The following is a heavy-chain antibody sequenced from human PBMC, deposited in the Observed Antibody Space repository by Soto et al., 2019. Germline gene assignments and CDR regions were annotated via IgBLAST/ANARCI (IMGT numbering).Heavy chain of an antibody. Sequence: QITLRESGPSLVKPTETLTLTCTFSGFSLTTTGVGVGWVRQPPGNALDWLAVVFWDGGERYSPSLKSRLTIAKDTSKVEVVLTVTNIDPADTATYSCMQVYGSGSWGWYFHSWGQGTLVTVSA. CDR3: MQVYGSGSWGWYFHS. CDR1: GFSLTTTGVG. D-gene: IGHD1-26*01. CDR2: VFWDGGE. V-gene: IGHV2-5*02. J-gene: IGHJ4*02.